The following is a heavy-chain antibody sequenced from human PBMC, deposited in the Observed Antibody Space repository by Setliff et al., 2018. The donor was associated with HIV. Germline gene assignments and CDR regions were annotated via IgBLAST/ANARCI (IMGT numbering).Heavy chain of an antibody. V-gene: IGHV4-59*01. J-gene: IGHJ4*02. CDR1: GGSITSYY. D-gene: IGHD1-26*01. CDR3: ARTMGVTYFDY. Sequence: SETLSLTCTVSGGSITSYYWSWIRQPPGKGLEWIGYIYYGGSTNYNPSLRSRLTISVDTSKNQFSLKLSSVTAADTAVYYCARTMGVTYFDYWGQGTLVTVS. CDR2: IYYGGST.